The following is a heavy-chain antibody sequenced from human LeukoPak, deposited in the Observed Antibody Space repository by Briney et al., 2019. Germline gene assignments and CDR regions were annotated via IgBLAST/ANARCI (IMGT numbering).Heavy chain of an antibody. D-gene: IGHD3-22*01. V-gene: IGHV3-23*01. J-gene: IGHJ4*02. CDR3: AKVSPPYYYDTNSYYYFDY. Sequence: GGSLRLSCAASGFTFSSYGMHWVRQAPGKGLEWVSTISGGGTSTYYADSVKGRFTISRDNSKNTLYLQMNSLRAEDTAVYYCAKVSPPYYYDTNSYYYFDYWGQGTPVTVSS. CDR1: GFTFSSYG. CDR2: ISGGGTST.